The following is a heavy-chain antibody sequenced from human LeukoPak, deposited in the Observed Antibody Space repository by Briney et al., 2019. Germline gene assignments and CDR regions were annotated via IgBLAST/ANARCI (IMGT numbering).Heavy chain of an antibody. CDR1: GYSFTSYW. CDR3: ARHVPNYYYDSSGYYIDY. CDR2: IYPDDSDP. D-gene: IGHD3-22*01. Sequence: GESLKISCKGSGYSFTSYWIGWVRQMPGKGLEWMGIIYPDDSDPRYSPSFQGRVTMSADKSISTAYLQWSSLKASDTAMYYCARHVPNYYYDSSGYYIDYWGQGTQVTVSS. J-gene: IGHJ4*02. V-gene: IGHV5-51*01.